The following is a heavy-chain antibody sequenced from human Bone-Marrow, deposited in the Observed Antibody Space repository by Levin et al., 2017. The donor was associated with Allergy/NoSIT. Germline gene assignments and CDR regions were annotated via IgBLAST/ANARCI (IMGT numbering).Heavy chain of an antibody. D-gene: IGHD5-24*01. CDR2: TSYDGTNQ. CDR1: GFTFGDYA. Sequence: GGSLRLSCIASGFTFGDYAMHWVRQAPGKGLEWVAVTSYDGTNQFYADAVQGRFTIARDNSKDTLYMELKSLTIEDTAVYYCARSEGYRDASDIWGQGTLVTVSS. J-gene: IGHJ3*02. CDR3: ARSEGYRDASDI. V-gene: IGHV3-30*04.